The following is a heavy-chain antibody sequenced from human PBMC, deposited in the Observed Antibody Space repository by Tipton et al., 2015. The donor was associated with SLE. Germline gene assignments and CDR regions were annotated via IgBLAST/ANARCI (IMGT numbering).Heavy chain of an antibody. Sequence: TLSLTCAVYGGSFSGYYWGWIRQPPGKGLEWIGTIYYSGSTYYNPSLKSRVTISVDTSKNQFSLKLSSVTAADTAVYYCARNTYYYDSSGPGRDAFDIWGQGTMITVSS. CDR3: ARNTYYYDSSGPGRDAFDI. D-gene: IGHD3-22*01. CDR2: IYYSGST. V-gene: IGHV4-34*01. J-gene: IGHJ3*02. CDR1: GGSFSGYY.